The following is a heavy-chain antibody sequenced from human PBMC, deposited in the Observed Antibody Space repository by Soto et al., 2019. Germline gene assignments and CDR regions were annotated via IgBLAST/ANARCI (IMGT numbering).Heavy chain of an antibody. CDR3: TSGRPYYYYGMDV. V-gene: IGHV3-73*01. CDR2: IRSKANSYAT. CDR1: GFTFSGSA. Sequence: GGSLRLSCAASGFTFSGSAMHWVRQASGKGLERVGRIRSKANSYATAYAASVKGRFTISRDDSKNTAYLQMNSLKTEDTAVYYCTSGRPYYYYGMDVWGQGTTVTVSS. J-gene: IGHJ6*02.